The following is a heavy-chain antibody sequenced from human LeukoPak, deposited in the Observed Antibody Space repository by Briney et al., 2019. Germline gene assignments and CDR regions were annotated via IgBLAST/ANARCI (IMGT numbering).Heavy chain of an antibody. CDR1: GYTFTSYG. CDR3: ARELLRYFDQRYYYYYGMDV. Sequence: ASVKVSCKASGYTFTSYGISWVRHAPGQGLERMGWITAYNGNTNYAHKLQSGVTMTTDTSTSTTYMELRSLRSDDTAVYYCARELLRYFDQRYYYYYGMDVWGQGTTVTVSS. CDR2: ITAYNGNT. D-gene: IGHD3-9*01. J-gene: IGHJ6*02. V-gene: IGHV1-18*01.